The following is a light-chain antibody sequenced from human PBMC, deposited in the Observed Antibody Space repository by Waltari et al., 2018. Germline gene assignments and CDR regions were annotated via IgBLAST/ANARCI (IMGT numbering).Light chain of an antibody. V-gene: IGKV3-20*01. CDR1: QSVSSTS. CDR2: GAS. J-gene: IGKJ2*01. Sequence: ETVLPQSPGPLSLSPGERATISCRASQSVSSTSLAWYHQKPGQAPRLLTYGASSRATGIPDRFSGSGSGTDFTLTISRLEPEDFAVYYCQQYGSSPYTFGQGTRLQTK. CDR3: QQYGSSPYT.